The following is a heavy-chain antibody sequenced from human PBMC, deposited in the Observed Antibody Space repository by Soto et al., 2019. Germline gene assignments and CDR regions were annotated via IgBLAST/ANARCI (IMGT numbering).Heavy chain of an antibody. J-gene: IGHJ6*02. CDR3: ARVSSRSAFGMDV. Sequence: ASVKVSCKASGYTFTGYYMHWVRQAPGQGLEWMGWINPNSGGTNYAQKFQGWVTMTRDTSISTAYMELSRLRSDDTAVYYCARVSSRSAFGMDVWGQGATVTVSS. CDR2: INPNSGGT. D-gene: IGHD6-6*01. CDR1: GYTFTGYY. V-gene: IGHV1-2*04.